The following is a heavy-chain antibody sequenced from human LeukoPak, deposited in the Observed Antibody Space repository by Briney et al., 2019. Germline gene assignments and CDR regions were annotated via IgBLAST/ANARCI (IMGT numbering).Heavy chain of an antibody. D-gene: IGHD3-22*01. V-gene: IGHV1-8*02. CDR1: GYTFTGYY. CDR2: MNPNSGNT. J-gene: IGHJ5*02. Sequence: ASVKVSCKASGYTFTGYYMHWVRQAPGQGLEWMGWMNPNSGNTGYAQKFQGRVTMTRNTSISTAYMELSSLRSEDTAVYYCARNSYYYDSSGYLNWFDPWGQGTLVTVSS. CDR3: ARNSYYYDSSGYLNWFDP.